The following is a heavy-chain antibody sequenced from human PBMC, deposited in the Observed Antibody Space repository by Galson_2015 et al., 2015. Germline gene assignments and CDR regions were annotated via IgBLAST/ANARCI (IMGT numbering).Heavy chain of an antibody. CDR2: ISGSGGST. CDR3: AKGEGGITMIVLVLNY. D-gene: IGHD3-22*01. V-gene: IGHV3-23*01. Sequence: SLRLSCAASGFTFSSYWMHWVRQAPGKGLEWVSAISGSGGSTYYADSVKGRFTISRDNSKNTLYLQMNSLRAEDTAVYYCAKGEGGITMIVLVLNYWGQGTLVTVSS. CDR1: GFTFSSYW. J-gene: IGHJ4*02.